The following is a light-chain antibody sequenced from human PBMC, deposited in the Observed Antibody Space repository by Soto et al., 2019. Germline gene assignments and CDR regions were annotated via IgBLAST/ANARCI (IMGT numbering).Light chain of an antibody. J-gene: IGKJ5*01. CDR3: QQRSNWPIT. CDR1: QGVSSY. CDR2: DAS. V-gene: IGKV3-11*01. Sequence: EIVLTQSPATLSLSPGEGATISCRASQGVSSYLAWYQQKPGQTPRLLIYDASNRATGIPARFSGSGSGTDFTLTISSLEPEDFAVYYCQQRSNWPITFGQGTRLDLK.